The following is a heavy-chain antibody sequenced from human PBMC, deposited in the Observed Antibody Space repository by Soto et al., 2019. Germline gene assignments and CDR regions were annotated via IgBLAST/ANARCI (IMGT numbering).Heavy chain of an antibody. D-gene: IGHD3-3*01. CDR2: IYYSGST. CDR1: GGSISSGGYY. V-gene: IGHV4-31*03. CDR3: PTNQYYDFSSALAASYYYGMDD. Sequence: SETLSLTCTVSGGSISSGGYYWSWIRQHPGKGLEWIGYIYYSGSTYYNPSLKSRVTISVDTSKNQFSLKLSSVTAAHTAVYSCPTNQYYDFSSALAASYYYGMDDWGQGTTVTVSS. J-gene: IGHJ6*01.